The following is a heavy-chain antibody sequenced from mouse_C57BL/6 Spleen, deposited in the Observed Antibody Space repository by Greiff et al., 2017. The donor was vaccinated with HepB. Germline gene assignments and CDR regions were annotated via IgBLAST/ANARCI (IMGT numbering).Heavy chain of an antibody. Sequence: QVQLKQPGAELVRPGSSVKLSCKASGYTFTSYWMHWVKQRPIQGLEWIGNIDPSDSETHYNQKFKDKATLTVDKSSSTAYMQLSSLTSEDSAVYYFARYIPRGYFDVWGTGTTVTVSS. CDR2: IDPSDSET. CDR3: ARYIPRGYFDV. J-gene: IGHJ1*03. CDR1: GYTFTSYW. V-gene: IGHV1-52*01.